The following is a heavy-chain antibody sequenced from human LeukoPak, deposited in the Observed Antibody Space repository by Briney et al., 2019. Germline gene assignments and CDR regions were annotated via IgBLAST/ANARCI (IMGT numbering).Heavy chain of an antibody. Sequence: GGSLRLSCAASGFTFSSYEMNWVRQAPGKGLEWVSYISSSGSTIYYADSVKGRFTISRDNAKNSLYLQMNSLRAEDTAVYYCARDLIGTYYDFWSGYYIGDRFDYYYMDVWGKGTTVTVSS. CDR1: GFTFSSYE. D-gene: IGHD3-3*01. CDR2: ISSSGSTI. V-gene: IGHV3-48*03. CDR3: ARDLIGTYYDFWSGYYIGDRFDYYYMDV. J-gene: IGHJ6*03.